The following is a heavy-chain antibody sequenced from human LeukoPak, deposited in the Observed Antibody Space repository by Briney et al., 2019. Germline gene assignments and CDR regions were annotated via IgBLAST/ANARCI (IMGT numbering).Heavy chain of an antibody. V-gene: IGHV4-61*05. CDR1: GGSISSSSYY. CDR2: IYYSGST. D-gene: IGHD5-18*01. J-gene: IGHJ4*02. CDR3: ARLTSMAL. Sequence: SSETLSLTCTVSGGSISSSSYYWGWIRQPPGKGLEWIGYIYYSGSTNYNPSLKSRVTISVDTFKNQFSLKLSSVTAADTAVYYCARLTSMALWGQGTLVTVSS.